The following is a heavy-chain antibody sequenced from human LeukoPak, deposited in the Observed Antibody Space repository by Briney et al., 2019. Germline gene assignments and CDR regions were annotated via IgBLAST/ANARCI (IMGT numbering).Heavy chain of an antibody. CDR3: VRALSTVATWLYL. CDR1: GYTFTGYL. J-gene: IGHJ2*01. D-gene: IGHD4-17*01. CDR2: ISPNSGDT. V-gene: IGHV1-2*02. Sequence: GASVKLSCKAAGYTFTGYLMHWVRQAPGQGLEWMGWISPNSGDTKYAQKCQGRVAMTRDTSIGTAYMELSSLRSDDTAFYYCVRALSTVATWLYLWGRGNLVTVSS.